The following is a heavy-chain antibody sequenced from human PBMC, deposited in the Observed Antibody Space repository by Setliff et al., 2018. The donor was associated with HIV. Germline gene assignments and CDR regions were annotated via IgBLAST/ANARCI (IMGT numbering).Heavy chain of an antibody. CDR3: ARDRSSGYYYPDAFDI. D-gene: IGHD3-22*01. Sequence: GGSLRLSCAASGFTFSDFGMHWVRQAPGKGLEWVALISYDGNNKYYTDSVKGRFTISRDNSKNTLYLQMNSLRAEDTAMYYCARDRSSGYYYPDAFDIWGQGTMVTVSS. V-gene: IGHV3-30*03. CDR2: ISYDGNNK. J-gene: IGHJ3*02. CDR1: GFTFSDFG.